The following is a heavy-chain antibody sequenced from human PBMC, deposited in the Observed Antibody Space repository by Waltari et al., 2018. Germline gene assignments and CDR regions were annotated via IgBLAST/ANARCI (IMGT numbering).Heavy chain of an antibody. CDR1: GFTFSSYA. CDR2: ISSSGSTI. Sequence: VQLVESGGGVVQPGRSLRLSCAASGFTFSSYAMHWVRQAPGKGLEWVSYISSSGSTIYYVDSVKGRFTISRDNAKNSLYLQMNSLRAEDTAVYYCARESITIFGVVILYYYGMDVWGQGTTVTVSS. V-gene: IGHV3-48*04. D-gene: IGHD3-3*01. CDR3: ARESITIFGVVILYYYGMDV. J-gene: IGHJ6*02.